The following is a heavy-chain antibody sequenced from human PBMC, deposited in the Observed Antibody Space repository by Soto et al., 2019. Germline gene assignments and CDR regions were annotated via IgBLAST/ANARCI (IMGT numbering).Heavy chain of an antibody. CDR3: AKESDISLFYFDD. V-gene: IGHV3-64*04. J-gene: IGHJ4*02. Sequence: GGSLRLSCAASGFTFSSYAMHWVRQAPGKGLEYVSAISSNGGSTYYANSVKGRFTISRDNSKSALYLQMNSLRAEDTAIYYCAKESDISLFYFDDWGQGTLVTVSS. CDR1: GFTFSSYA. CDR2: ISSNGGST. D-gene: IGHD2-15*01.